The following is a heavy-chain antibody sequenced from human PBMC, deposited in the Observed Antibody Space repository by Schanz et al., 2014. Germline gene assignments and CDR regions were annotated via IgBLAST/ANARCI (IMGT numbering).Heavy chain of an antibody. D-gene: IGHD3-10*01. CDR2: FIPILDVG. CDR1: GYTFTSYD. CDR3: ARGRGFYDY. V-gene: IGHV1-69*04. Sequence: QVQLVQSGAEVKKPGASVRVSCKASGYTFTSYDFNWVRQAPGQGLEWVGRFIPILDVGNYAQQFQGRVTFTADKSTSTAYMELSSLTAEDTAVHYCARGRGFYDYWGQGTLXTVSS. J-gene: IGHJ4*02.